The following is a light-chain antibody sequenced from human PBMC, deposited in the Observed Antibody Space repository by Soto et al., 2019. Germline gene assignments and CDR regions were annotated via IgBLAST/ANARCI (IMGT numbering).Light chain of an antibody. CDR3: AAWDDSLRGWV. CDR2: TND. Sequence: QSVPTQPPSASGTPGQRVTISCSGSSSNIGSNYVYWYQQLLGTAPKLLIYTNDQRPSGVPDRFSGSKSGTSASLAISGLRSEDEADYYCAAWDDSLRGWVFGGGTKLTVL. V-gene: IGLV1-47*02. J-gene: IGLJ3*02. CDR1: SSNIGSNY.